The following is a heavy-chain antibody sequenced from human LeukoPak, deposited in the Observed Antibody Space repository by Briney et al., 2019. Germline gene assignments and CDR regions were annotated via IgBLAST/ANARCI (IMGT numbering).Heavy chain of an antibody. V-gene: IGHV1-46*01. D-gene: IGHD3-22*01. J-gene: IGHJ4*02. CDR3: AREGNSGYYYFDY. Sequence: ASVKVSCKASGYTFTSYYMHWVRQAPGQGLEWMGISIPSGGSTTYAQKFQGRVTMTRDTSTSTVYMDLSSLRSEDTAVYYCAREGNSGYYYFDYWGQGTLVTVSS. CDR1: GYTFTSYY. CDR2: SIPSGGST.